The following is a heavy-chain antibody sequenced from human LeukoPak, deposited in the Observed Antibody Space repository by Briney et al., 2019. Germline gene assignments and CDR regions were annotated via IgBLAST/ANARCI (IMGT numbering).Heavy chain of an antibody. V-gene: IGHV4-4*08. CDR3: ARHGGTRVTLVEVYYFDY. CDR2: YADGST. J-gene: IGHJ4*02. D-gene: IGHD4-11*01. Sequence: YADGSTTYNPSLQSRVTMSVDTSKNQFSLKLSSVTAADTAVYYCARHGGTRVTLVEVYYFDYWGQGTLVTVSS.